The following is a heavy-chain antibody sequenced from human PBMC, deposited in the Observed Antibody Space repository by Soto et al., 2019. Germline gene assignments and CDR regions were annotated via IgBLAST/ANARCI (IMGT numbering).Heavy chain of an antibody. CDR2: INPDNGKT. Sequence: QVQLVQSGAEVRKPGASVNISCRASGFSFSDNLINWVRQAPGQSLEWMGWINPDNGKTRNSQTFQGRVTISRHSSASIAYGEVSDLTSQDTAAYFCARHILTVGQRANDAFDVWGQGTMVTVSS. CDR1: GFSFSDNL. CDR3: ARHILTVGQRANDAFDV. J-gene: IGHJ3*01. V-gene: IGHV1-3*01. D-gene: IGHD2-2*01.